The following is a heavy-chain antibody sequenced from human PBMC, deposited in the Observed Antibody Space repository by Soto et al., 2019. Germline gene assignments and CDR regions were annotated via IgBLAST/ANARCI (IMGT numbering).Heavy chain of an antibody. CDR1: GYTFTSYY. D-gene: IGHD2-2*01. J-gene: IGHJ4*02. V-gene: IGHV1-46*01. Sequence: GASVKVSCKASGYTFTSYYMHWVRQAPGQGLEWMGIINPSGGSTSYAQKFQGRVTMTRDTSTSTVYMELSSLRSEDTAVYYCARRKGITSSYGGPFDYWGQGTLVTVSS. CDR3: ARRKGITSSYGGPFDY. CDR2: INPSGGST.